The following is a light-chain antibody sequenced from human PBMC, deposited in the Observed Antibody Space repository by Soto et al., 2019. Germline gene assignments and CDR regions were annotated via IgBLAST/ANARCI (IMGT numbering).Light chain of an antibody. CDR3: NSYTTSNTFV. J-gene: IGLJ1*01. Sequence: QSALTQPASVSGSPGQSITISCTGTSSDVGAYNSVSWYQQHPDKAPKLIIYEVRHRPSGVSDRFSGSKSGNTASLTISGLQSEDEADYYCNSYTTSNTFVFGSGTKLTVL. CDR2: EVR. V-gene: IGLV2-14*01. CDR1: SSDVGAYNS.